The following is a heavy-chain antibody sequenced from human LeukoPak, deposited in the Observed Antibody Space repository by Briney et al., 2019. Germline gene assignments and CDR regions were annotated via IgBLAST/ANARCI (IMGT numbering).Heavy chain of an antibody. CDR2: MYKSGST. CDR1: GYSISSGHY. V-gene: IGHV4-38-2*01. Sequence: AAETLSLTCAVSGYSISSGHYWGWIRRYPGKGREGIASMYKSGSTYFKSSLKSRVTISLHTPKNQFSLTLNSVTAADTAVYYCARHVYGRHQLQAYHFDYWGQGTLVTVSS. CDR3: ARHVYGRHQLQAYHFDY. D-gene: IGHD2-2*01. J-gene: IGHJ4*02.